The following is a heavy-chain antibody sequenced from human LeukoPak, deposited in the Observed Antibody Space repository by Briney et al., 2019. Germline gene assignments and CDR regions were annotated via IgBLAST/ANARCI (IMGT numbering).Heavy chain of an antibody. V-gene: IGHV4-34*01. D-gene: IGHD3-3*01. Sequence: SETLSLTCAVYGGSFSGYYWSWIRQPPGKGLEWIGEINHSGSTNYNPSLKSRVTISVDTSKNQFSLKLSSVTAADTAVYYCASSRFYDFWSGRPTYNWFDPWGQGTLVTVSS. CDR1: GGSFSGYY. CDR3: ASSRFYDFWSGRPTYNWFDP. CDR2: INHSGST. J-gene: IGHJ5*02.